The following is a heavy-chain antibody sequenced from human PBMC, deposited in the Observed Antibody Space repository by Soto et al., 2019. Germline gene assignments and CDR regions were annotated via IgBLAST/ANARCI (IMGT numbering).Heavy chain of an antibody. Sequence: QVQLVESGGGVVQPGRSLRLSCAASGFTFSSYGMHWVRQAPGKGLEWVAVISYDGSNKYYADSVKGRFTISRDNSKNTLYLQMNSLRAEDTAVYYCANVGGPYYYYGMDVWGQGTTVTVSS. D-gene: IGHD1-26*01. CDR2: ISYDGSNK. CDR3: ANVGGPYYYYGMDV. CDR1: GFTFSSYG. J-gene: IGHJ6*02. V-gene: IGHV3-30*18.